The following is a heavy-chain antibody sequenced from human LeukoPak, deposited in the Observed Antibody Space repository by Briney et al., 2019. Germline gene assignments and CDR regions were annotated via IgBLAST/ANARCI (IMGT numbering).Heavy chain of an antibody. D-gene: IGHD2-2*01. CDR3: ARSYCSSTSCLYYFDY. CDR1: GFTFGSYA. V-gene: IGHV3-53*01. J-gene: IGHJ4*02. CDR2: IYSGGST. Sequence: GGSLRLSCAASGFTFGSYAMSWVRQAPGKGLEWVSVIYSGGSTYYADSVKGRFTISRDNSKNTLYLQMNSLRAEDTAVYYCARSYCSSTSCLYYFDYWGQGTLVTVSS.